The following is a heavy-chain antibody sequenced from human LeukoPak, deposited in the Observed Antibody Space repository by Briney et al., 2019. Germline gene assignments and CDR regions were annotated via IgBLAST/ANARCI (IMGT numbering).Heavy chain of an antibody. Sequence: SETLSLTCTVSGGSISSHYWSWIRQPPGKGLEWIGYIYYSGSTNYNPSLKSRVTISVDTSKNQFSLKLSSVIAADTAVYYCARLYYYGSGGDYWGRGTLVTVSS. CDR2: IYYSGST. J-gene: IGHJ4*02. CDR1: GGSISSHY. D-gene: IGHD3-10*01. V-gene: IGHV4-59*11. CDR3: ARLYYYGSGGDY.